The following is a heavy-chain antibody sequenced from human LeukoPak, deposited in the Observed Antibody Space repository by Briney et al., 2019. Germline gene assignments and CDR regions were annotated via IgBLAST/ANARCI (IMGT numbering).Heavy chain of an antibody. D-gene: IGHD6-19*01. V-gene: IGHV3-48*01. CDR2: ISSSSSTI. J-gene: IGHJ3*02. CDR3: VKDRSAHWLASDAFDI. Sequence: GGSLRLSCAASGFTFSTYGMNWVRQAPGKGLEWVSYISSSSSTIYYAESVKGRFTISRDNSKNTLYLQMSSLRAEDTAVYYCVKDRSAHWLASDAFDIWGQGTMVTASS. CDR1: GFTFSTYG.